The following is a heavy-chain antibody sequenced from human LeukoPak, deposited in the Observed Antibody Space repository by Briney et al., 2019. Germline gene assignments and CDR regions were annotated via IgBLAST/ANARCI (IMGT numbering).Heavy chain of an antibody. CDR3: ARGPGTVGLSP. J-gene: IGHJ5*02. Sequence: PSETLSLTCNVSGGSFTNYYWSWIRQTPEKGLEWIGQINHSGDTSYNPSLRSRITLSVSRSKTQFSLKVTSVTAADTGVYYCARGPGTVGLSPWGQGTLVTVSS. CDR1: GGSFTNYY. D-gene: IGHD1/OR15-1a*01. CDR2: INHSGDT. V-gene: IGHV4-34*01.